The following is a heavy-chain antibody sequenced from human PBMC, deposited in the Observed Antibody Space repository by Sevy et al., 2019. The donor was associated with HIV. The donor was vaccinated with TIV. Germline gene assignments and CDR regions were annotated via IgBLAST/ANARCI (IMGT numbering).Heavy chain of an antibody. Sequence: GGSLRLSCAASGFSFNSYEMNWVRLAPAKGLEWVSSISQSGDTTYYSDSVKGRFTISRDNANNSRYLQMISLRAEDTAVYYCARDLPPSATVVPHFDYWGQGTLVTVSS. D-gene: IGHD2-21*01. J-gene: IGHJ4*02. CDR3: ARDLPPSATVVPHFDY. CDR2: ISQSGDTT. CDR1: GFSFNSYE. V-gene: IGHV3-48*03.